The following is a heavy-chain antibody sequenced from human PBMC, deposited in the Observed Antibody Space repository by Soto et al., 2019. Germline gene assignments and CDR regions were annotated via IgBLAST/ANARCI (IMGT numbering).Heavy chain of an antibody. J-gene: IGHJ4*02. V-gene: IGHV1-69*01. CDR1: GGTFSSYA. CDR2: IIPIFGTA. D-gene: IGHD2-21*02. Sequence: GASVKFSCKASGGTFSSYAISWVRQAPGQGLEWMGGIIPIFGTANYAQKFQGRVTITADESTSTAYMELSSLRSEDTAVYYCASLPRGPATASDYWGQGTLVTVSS. CDR3: ASLPRGPATASDY.